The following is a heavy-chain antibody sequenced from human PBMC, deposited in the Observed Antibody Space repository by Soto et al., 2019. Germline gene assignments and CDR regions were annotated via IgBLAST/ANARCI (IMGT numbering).Heavy chain of an antibody. J-gene: IGHJ4*02. CDR1: GFTFSSYA. Sequence: PGGSLRLSCAASGFTFSSYAMSWVRQAPGKGLEWVSAISGSGGSTYYADSVKGRFTISRDNSKNTLYLQMNSLRAEDTAVYYCATAIPRWDGCNANFDYWGQGTLVTVSS. CDR3: ATAIPRWDGCNANFDY. D-gene: IGHD2-2*01. CDR2: ISGSGGST. V-gene: IGHV3-23*01.